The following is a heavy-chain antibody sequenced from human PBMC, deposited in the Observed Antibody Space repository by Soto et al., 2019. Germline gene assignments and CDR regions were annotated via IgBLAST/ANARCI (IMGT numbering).Heavy chain of an antibody. CDR2: INPSGTT. CDR1: GYTFTSYY. J-gene: IGHJ4*02. CDR3: ARGPRPRFDY. Sequence: ASVKVSCKASGYTFTSYYMHWVRQAPGQGLEWMGIINPSGTTSSAQKFQGRVTMTRDTSTSTVYMELSSLRSEDSAVYFCARGPRPRFDYWGQGTLVTVSS. V-gene: IGHV1-46*01.